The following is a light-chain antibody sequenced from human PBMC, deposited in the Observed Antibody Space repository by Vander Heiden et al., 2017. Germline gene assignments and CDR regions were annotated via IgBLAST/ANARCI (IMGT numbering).Light chain of an antibody. J-gene: IGKJ2*01. Sequence: DSQMTPSPSSRSASVGDRVTVTCRASQTIRNSLNWYQQKPGTAPRLLLYASSTLQSGVPSRFSGGGSGTDFTLTISDLQPEDFATYFCQQSYTTPRIFGQGTKVEI. CDR2: ASS. CDR1: QTIRNS. CDR3: QQSYTTPRI. V-gene: IGKV1-39*01.